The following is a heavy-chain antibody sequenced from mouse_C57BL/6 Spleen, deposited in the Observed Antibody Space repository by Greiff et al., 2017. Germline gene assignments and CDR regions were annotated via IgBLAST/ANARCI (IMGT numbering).Heavy chain of an antibody. CDR3: AREVVVHWYFDV. CDR2: IDPNSGGT. V-gene: IGHV1-72*01. Sequence: VQLQQSGAELVKPGASVKLSCKASGYTFTSYWMHWVKQRPGRGLEWIGMIDPNSGGTKYNEKFKSKATLTVDKPSSTAYMQLSSLTSEDSAVYYCAREVVVHWYFDVWGTGTTVTVSS. J-gene: IGHJ1*03. CDR1: GYTFTSYW. D-gene: IGHD1-1*01.